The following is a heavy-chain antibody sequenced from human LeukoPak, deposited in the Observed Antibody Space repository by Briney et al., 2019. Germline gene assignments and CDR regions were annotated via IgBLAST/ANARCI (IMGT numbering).Heavy chain of an antibody. CDR2: MQPNSGNT. Sequence: GASVKVSCKASGYSFNNYDINWVRQVAGQGLEWVGWMQPNSGNTGLALRFQGRITITRDMSISTVYLELSSLTSEDTAVYYCAREGGYFGSGSFFDSWDQGTLVTVSS. CDR3: AREGGYFGSGSFFDS. J-gene: IGHJ4*02. V-gene: IGHV1-8*03. D-gene: IGHD3-10*01. CDR1: GYSFNNYD.